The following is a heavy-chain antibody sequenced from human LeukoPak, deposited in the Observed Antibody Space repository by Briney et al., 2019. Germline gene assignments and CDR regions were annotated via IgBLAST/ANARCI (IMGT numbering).Heavy chain of an antibody. CDR3: AHAGRSYYDSSGPFDY. V-gene: IGHV2-70*11. J-gene: IGHJ4*02. CDR1: GFSLSSSGMC. D-gene: IGHD3-22*01. CDR2: IDWDDDK. Sequence: SGPTLVNPTQTLTLTCTFSGFSLSSSGMCVSWIRQPPGKALEWLARIDWDDDKYYSTSLKTRLTISKDTSKNQVVLTMTNMDPVDTATYYCAHAGRSYYDSSGPFDYWGQGTLVTVSS.